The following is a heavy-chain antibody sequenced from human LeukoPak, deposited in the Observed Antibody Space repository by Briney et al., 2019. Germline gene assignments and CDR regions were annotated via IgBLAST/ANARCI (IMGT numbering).Heavy chain of an antibody. CDR1: GFSFSGHW. CDR2: ISPTGSTT. CDR3: ARGPNSNWSGLDF. J-gene: IGHJ4*02. V-gene: IGHV3-74*01. Sequence: GGSLRLSCTASGFSFSGHWMHWARQLPGKGLVWVSRISPTGSTTSYADSMKGRFTVSRDNAKNTLYLQVNNLRAEDTVVYYCARGPNSNWSGLDFWGQGTLLTVSS. D-gene: IGHD6-6*01.